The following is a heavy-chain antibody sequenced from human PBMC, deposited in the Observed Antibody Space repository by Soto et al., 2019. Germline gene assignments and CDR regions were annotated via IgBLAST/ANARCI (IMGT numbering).Heavy chain of an antibody. J-gene: IGHJ4*02. CDR1: GFTFSSYG. CDR3: AREPLYCSSTSCYAFDY. V-gene: IGHV3-33*01. D-gene: IGHD2-2*01. CDR2: IWYDGSNK. Sequence: LRLSCAASGFTFSSYGMHWVRQAPGKGLEWVAVIWYDGSNKYYADSVKGRFTISRDNSKNTLYLQMNSLRAEDTAVYYCAREPLYCSSTSCYAFDYWGQGTLVTVSS.